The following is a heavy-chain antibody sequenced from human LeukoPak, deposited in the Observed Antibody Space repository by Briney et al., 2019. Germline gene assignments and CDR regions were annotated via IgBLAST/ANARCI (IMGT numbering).Heavy chain of an antibody. CDR1: GFTFSGSA. V-gene: IGHV3-73*01. Sequence: GGSLKLSCAASGFTFSGSAVNWVRQASGKGLEWVGRIRSKTNSYATAYAASVEGRFTISRDDSKNTAFLQMNSLKIEDTAVYYCTRQSFSRDHLFDYWGQGTLVTVSS. D-gene: IGHD3-16*02. J-gene: IGHJ4*02. CDR2: IRSKTNSYAT. CDR3: TRQSFSRDHLFDY.